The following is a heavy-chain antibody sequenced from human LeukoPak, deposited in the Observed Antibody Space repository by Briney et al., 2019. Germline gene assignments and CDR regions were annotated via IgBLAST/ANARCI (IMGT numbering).Heavy chain of an antibody. Sequence: GGSLRPSCAASGFTFSNYYMSWIRQAPGKGLEWVAVISFDGNSKYYADSVKGRFTVSRDNSKNALYLEINSLRAEDTAIFYCVRTNSYDTSGYYWAFDYWGQGTLVTVSS. D-gene: IGHD3-22*01. CDR1: GFTFSNYY. V-gene: IGHV3-30-3*01. J-gene: IGHJ4*02. CDR2: ISFDGNSK. CDR3: VRTNSYDTSGYYWAFDY.